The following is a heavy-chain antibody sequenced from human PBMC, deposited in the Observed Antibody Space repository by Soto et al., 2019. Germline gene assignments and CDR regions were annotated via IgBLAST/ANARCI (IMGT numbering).Heavy chain of an antibody. V-gene: IGHV3-23*01. D-gene: IGHD3-3*01. J-gene: IGHJ6*02. CDR2: ISGSGGST. Sequence: GGSLRLSCAASGFTFSSYAMSWVGQAPGKGLELVSAISGSGGSTYYADSVKGRFTISRDNSKNTLYLQMNSLRAEDTAVYYCAKDIVNFWSGSGYYYYGMDVWGQGTTVTVSS. CDR1: GFTFSSYA. CDR3: AKDIVNFWSGSGYYYYGMDV.